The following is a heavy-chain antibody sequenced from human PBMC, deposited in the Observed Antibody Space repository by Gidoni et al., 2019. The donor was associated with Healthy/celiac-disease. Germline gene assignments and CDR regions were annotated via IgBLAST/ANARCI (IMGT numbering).Heavy chain of an antibody. J-gene: IGHJ6*02. CDR1: GFTFSSYA. V-gene: IGHV3-30-3*01. D-gene: IGHD1-26*01. CDR2: ISYDGSNK. Sequence: QVQLVESGGGVVQPGRSLRLSCAASGFTFSSYAMHWVRQAPGKGLEWVAVISYDGSNKYYADSVKGRFTISRDNSKNTLYLQMNSLRAEDTAVYDGARDDRENPYYYYGMDVWGQGTTVTVSS. CDR3: ARDDRENPYYYYGMDV.